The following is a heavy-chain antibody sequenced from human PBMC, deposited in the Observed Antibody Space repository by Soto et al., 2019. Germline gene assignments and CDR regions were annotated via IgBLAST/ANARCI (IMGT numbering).Heavy chain of an antibody. J-gene: IGHJ4*02. CDR3: ARLGYCSRISCPTFNY. CDR2: ISGGSGSP. Sequence: GGSLRLSCAASGFTFSDYALTWVRQAPGKGLEWVSTISGGSGSPYYADSVKGRFTISRDNSKNTVYLLMNSLRAEDTAVYYCARLGYCSRISCPTFNYWGQGTLVTVSS. CDR1: GFTFSDYA. D-gene: IGHD2-2*01. V-gene: IGHV3-23*01.